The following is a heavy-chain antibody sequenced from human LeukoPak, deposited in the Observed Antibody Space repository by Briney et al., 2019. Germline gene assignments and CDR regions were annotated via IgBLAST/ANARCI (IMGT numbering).Heavy chain of an antibody. CDR1: GFTFNTYA. CDR2: ISSSGGST. D-gene: IGHD6-13*01. CDR3: ARVVAAVGSYYFDC. V-gene: IGHV3-23*01. Sequence: PGGSLRLSCAASGFTFNTYAMSWVRQAPGKGLEWVSAISSSGGSTFHADSVKGRFTISRDNSKNTLYLQMNSLKAEDTAVYYCARVVAAVGSYYFDCWGQGTLVTVSS. J-gene: IGHJ4*02.